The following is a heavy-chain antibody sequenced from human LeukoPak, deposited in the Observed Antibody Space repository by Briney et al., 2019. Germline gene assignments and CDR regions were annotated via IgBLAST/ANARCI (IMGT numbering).Heavy chain of an antibody. CDR2: IYYSGST. Sequence: YPSETLSLTCTVSGGSISSYYWSWIRQPPGKGLEWIGYIYYSGSTNYNPSLKSRVTISVDTSKNQFSLKLSSVTAADTAVYYCARAYDSLTGPWGAFDIWGQGTMVTVSS. CDR3: ARAYDSLTGPWGAFDI. D-gene: IGHD3-9*01. CDR1: GGSISSYY. V-gene: IGHV4-59*01. J-gene: IGHJ3*02.